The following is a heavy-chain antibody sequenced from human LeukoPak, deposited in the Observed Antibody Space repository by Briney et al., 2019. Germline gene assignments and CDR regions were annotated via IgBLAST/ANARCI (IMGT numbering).Heavy chain of an antibody. CDR3: ARGYYDFWSGYSYYYGMDV. CDR1: GGSLSSYY. Sequence: SETLSLTCTVSGGSLSSYYWSWIRQPPGKGLEWIGYIYYSGRTNYNPSLKSRVTISVDTSKNQFSLKLSSVTAADTAVYYCARGYYDFWSGYSYYYGMDVWGQGTTVTVSS. D-gene: IGHD3-3*01. V-gene: IGHV4-59*01. J-gene: IGHJ6*02. CDR2: IYYSGRT.